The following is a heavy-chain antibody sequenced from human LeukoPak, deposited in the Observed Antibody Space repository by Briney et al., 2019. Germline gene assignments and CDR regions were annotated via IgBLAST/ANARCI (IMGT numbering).Heavy chain of an antibody. J-gene: IGHJ4*02. CDR3: AKGGDSSGYYLVDY. Sequence: PGGSLRLSCAASGFTFSSYAMSWVRQAPGKGLEWVSTISGTGGSTYYADSVKGRFTISRDNSKNTLYLQMNSLRAEDTAVYYCAKGGDSSGYYLVDYWGQGTLVTVSS. D-gene: IGHD3-22*01. V-gene: IGHV3-23*01. CDR1: GFTFSSYA. CDR2: ISGTGGST.